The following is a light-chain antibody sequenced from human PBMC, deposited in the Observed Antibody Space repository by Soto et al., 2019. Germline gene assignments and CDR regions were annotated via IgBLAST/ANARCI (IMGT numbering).Light chain of an antibody. Sequence: QLTQSPSSLSASVGDRVIITCRASQSVSRSLNWYQQKPGQPPKLLLYAASTLHSGVPSGFSGSGSGTEFTLTISSLQPEDFATYYCQQNAITPPWTFGQGTKVDIK. V-gene: IGKV1-39*01. CDR3: QQNAITPPWT. J-gene: IGKJ1*01. CDR1: QSVSRS. CDR2: AAS.